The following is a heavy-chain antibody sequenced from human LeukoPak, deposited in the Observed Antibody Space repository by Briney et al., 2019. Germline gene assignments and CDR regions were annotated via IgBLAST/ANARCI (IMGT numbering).Heavy chain of an antibody. V-gene: IGHV3-7*01. Sequence: GGSLRLSCAASGFTFSSYSMNWVRQAPEKGLEWVAHIKQDGSQKYYVDSVRGRFTISRDNTKNSVYLQMNSLRAEDTAVYYCASWRDSGDKNSWGQGTLVTVSS. D-gene: IGHD4-23*01. J-gene: IGHJ5*02. CDR1: GFTFSSYS. CDR2: IKQDGSQK. CDR3: ASWRDSGDKNS.